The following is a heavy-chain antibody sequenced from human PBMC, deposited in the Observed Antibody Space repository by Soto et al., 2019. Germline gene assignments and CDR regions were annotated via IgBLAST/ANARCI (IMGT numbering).Heavy chain of an antibody. CDR2: IYYSGST. CDR3: ARVVAGTRFDY. D-gene: IGHD6-19*01. Sequence: SETLSLTCTVSGGSISSYYWSWIRQPPGKGLEWIGYIYYSGSTNYNPSLKSRVTISVDTSKNQFSLKLSSVTAADTAVYYCARVVAGTRFDYWGQGTLVTVSS. V-gene: IGHV4-59*01. CDR1: GGSISSYY. J-gene: IGHJ4*02.